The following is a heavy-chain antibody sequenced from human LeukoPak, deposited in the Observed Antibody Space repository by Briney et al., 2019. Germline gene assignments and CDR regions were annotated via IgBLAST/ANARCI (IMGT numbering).Heavy chain of an antibody. CDR1: GFTFSDYY. V-gene: IGHV3-11*04. D-gene: IGHD1-26*01. Sequence: KPGGSLRLSCAASGFTFSDYYMSWIRQAPGKGLEWVSYISSSGSTIYYADSVKGRFTISRDNAKNSLYPQMNSLRAEDTAVYYCASINPDSGSYQGDYWGQGTLVTVSS. CDR2: ISSSGSTI. J-gene: IGHJ4*02. CDR3: ASINPDSGSYQGDY.